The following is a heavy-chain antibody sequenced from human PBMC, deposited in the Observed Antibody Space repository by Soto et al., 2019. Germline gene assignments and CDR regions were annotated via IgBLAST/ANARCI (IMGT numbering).Heavy chain of an antibody. V-gene: IGHV3-48*02. CDR1: GFTFSNYS. J-gene: IGHJ4*02. Sequence: GGSLRLSCAVSGFTFSNYSINWVRQAPGKGLEILSYMSNNSCSKYYADSVKGRFTISRDNAKNSLYLQMNSLRDDDTAVYYSARDRDAYCSTGVCFGPYFDYWGRGTLVTVS. CDR2: MSNNSCSK. D-gene: IGHD2-8*01. CDR3: ARDRDAYCSTGVCFGPYFDY.